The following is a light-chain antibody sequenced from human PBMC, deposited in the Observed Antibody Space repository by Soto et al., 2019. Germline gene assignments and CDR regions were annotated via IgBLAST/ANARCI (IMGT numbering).Light chain of an antibody. CDR2: SNN. CDR1: SSNIGSNT. CDR3: AAWDDSLNGPNWV. V-gene: IGLV1-44*01. Sequence: QLVLTQPPSASGTPGQRVTISCSGSSSNIGSNTVNWYQQLPGTAPKLLIYSNNQRPSGVPDRFSGSKSGTSASLAISGLPSEDEADYYCAAWDDSLNGPNWVFGGGTKLTVL. J-gene: IGLJ3*02.